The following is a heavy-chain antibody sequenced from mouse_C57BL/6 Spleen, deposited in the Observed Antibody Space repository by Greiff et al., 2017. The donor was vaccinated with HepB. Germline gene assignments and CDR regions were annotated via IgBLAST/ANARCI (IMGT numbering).Heavy chain of an antibody. V-gene: IGHV3-6*01. J-gene: IGHJ3*01. CDR2: ISYDGSN. CDR1: GYSITSGYY. D-gene: IGHD1-1*01. CDR3: AREGGLTRAWFAY. Sequence: EVQLQESGPGLVKPSQSLSLTCSVTGYSITSGYYWNWIRQFPGNKLEWMGYISYDGSNNYNPSLKNRISITRDTSKNQFFLKLNSVTTEDTATYYCAREGGLTRAWFAYWGQGTLVTVSA.